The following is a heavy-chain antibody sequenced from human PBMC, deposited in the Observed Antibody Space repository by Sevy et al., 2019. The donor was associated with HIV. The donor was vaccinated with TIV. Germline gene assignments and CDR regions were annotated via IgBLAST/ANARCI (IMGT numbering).Heavy chain of an antibody. CDR1: DGSISSGAYS. V-gene: IGHV4-30-2*01. CDR2: IFHTEST. J-gene: IGHJ4*02. Sequence: SETLSLTCAVSDGSISSGAYSWNWIRQPPGKGLEWIGYIFHTESTYYNPSLKSRVTISVDRSKNQFSLKLTSVTAADSAVYYCARDGGTVTTPGYFDYWGQGTLVTVSS. CDR3: ARDGGTVTTPGYFDY. D-gene: IGHD4-17*01.